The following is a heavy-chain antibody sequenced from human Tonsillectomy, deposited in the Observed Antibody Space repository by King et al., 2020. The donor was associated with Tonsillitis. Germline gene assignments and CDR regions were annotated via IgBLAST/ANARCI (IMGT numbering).Heavy chain of an antibody. D-gene: IGHD3-16*01. Sequence: QLVQSGAEVKKPGASVKVSCKASGYTFTSYGISWVRQAPGQGLEWMGWISAYNGNTNYPQKLQGRVTMTTDTSTSTAYMELRSLRSDDSAVYYCARVRGTWGVYFFDYWGQGTLVTVSS. CDR2: ISAYNGNT. CDR1: GYTFTSYG. J-gene: IGHJ4*02. CDR3: ARVRGTWGVYFFDY. V-gene: IGHV1-18*04.